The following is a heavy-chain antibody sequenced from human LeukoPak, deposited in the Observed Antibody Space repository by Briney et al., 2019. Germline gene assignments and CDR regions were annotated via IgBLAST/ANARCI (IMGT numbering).Heavy chain of an antibody. D-gene: IGHD6-13*01. Sequence: GGTLRLSCAASGFTFSNYGMSWVRQAPGKGLEWVSAISGSGGSTYYADSVKGRFTISRDNSKNTLYLQMNSLRAEDTAVYYCAKDSVAAAGLFDYWGQGTLVTVSS. CDR2: ISGSGGST. V-gene: IGHV3-23*01. CDR3: AKDSVAAAGLFDY. J-gene: IGHJ4*02. CDR1: GFTFSNYG.